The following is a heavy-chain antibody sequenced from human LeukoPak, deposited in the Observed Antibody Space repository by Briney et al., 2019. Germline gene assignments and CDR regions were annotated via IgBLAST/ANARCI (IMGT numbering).Heavy chain of an antibody. D-gene: IGHD6-19*01. Sequence: SETLSLTCTVSGSSISSGSYYWSWVRQPPGKGLEWIGEINHSGSTNYNPSLKSRVTISVDTSKNQFSLKLSSVTAADTAVYYCARDQWLGEGHDVFDIWGQGTMVTVSS. CDR1: GSSISSGSYY. V-gene: IGHV4-39*07. CDR2: INHSGST. CDR3: ARDQWLGEGHDVFDI. J-gene: IGHJ3*02.